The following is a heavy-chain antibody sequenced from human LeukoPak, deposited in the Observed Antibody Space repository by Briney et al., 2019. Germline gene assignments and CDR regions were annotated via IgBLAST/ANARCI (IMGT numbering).Heavy chain of an antibody. CDR2: ISSSSSSI. J-gene: IGHJ3*02. CDR3: ARDIVVVPAAEGAFDI. Sequence: GGSLRLSCAASGFTFSSYSMTWVRQAPGKGLEWVSYISSSSSSIYYADSVKGRFTISRDNSKNTLYLQMNSLRAEDTAVYYCARDIVVVPAAEGAFDIWGQGTMVTVSS. CDR1: GFTFSSYS. D-gene: IGHD2-2*01. V-gene: IGHV3-48*01.